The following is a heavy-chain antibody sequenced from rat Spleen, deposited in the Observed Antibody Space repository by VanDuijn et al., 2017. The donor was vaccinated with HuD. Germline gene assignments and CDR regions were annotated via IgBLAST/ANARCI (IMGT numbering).Heavy chain of an antibody. CDR1: GFSFSNYG. CDR2: INNSGGST. D-gene: IGHD5-1*01. Sequence: EVQLVESGGGLVQPGRSLKLSCAASGFSFSNYGMAWVRQAPTKGLEWVASINNSGGSTYYRDSVKGRFTISRDNAKSTLYLQMDSLRFEDTATYYCTTGSFDYWGQGVMVTVAS. V-gene: IGHV5-27*01. CDR3: TTGSFDY. J-gene: IGHJ2*01.